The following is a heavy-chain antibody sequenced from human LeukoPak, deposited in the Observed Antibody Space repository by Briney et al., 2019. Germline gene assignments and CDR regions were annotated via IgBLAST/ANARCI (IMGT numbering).Heavy chain of an antibody. CDR2: IYSSGSPI. V-gene: IGHV3-48*03. Sequence: GGSLRLSCAAPGFTFRSYKMHWVRQAPGKGLEWLAYIYSSGSPIHYADFVEGRFTISRDNAKNSLYLLMISLRADDTALYYCAREGSGSYYFDYWGQGTLVTVSS. J-gene: IGHJ4*02. CDR3: AREGSGSYYFDY. D-gene: IGHD2-15*01. CDR1: GFTFRSYK.